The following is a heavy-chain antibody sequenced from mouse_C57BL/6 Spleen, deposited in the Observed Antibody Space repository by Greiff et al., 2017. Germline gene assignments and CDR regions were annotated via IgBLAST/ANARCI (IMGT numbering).Heavy chain of an antibody. Sequence: QVQLQQSGPGLVQPSQSLSITCTVSGFSLTSYGVHWVRQSPGKGLEWLGVIWSGGSTDYNAAFISRLSISKDNSKSQVFFKMNSLQADDTSIYYCAKNYYGSSPPYWYFDVWGTGTTVTVSS. D-gene: IGHD1-1*01. V-gene: IGHV2-2*01. CDR3: AKNYYGSSPPYWYFDV. CDR2: IWSGGST. CDR1: GFSLTSYG. J-gene: IGHJ1*03.